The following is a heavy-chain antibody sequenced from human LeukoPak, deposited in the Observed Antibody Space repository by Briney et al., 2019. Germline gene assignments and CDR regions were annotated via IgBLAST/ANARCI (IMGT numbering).Heavy chain of an antibody. CDR1: GGSISSYY. Sequence: PSETLSLTCTVSGGSISSYYWSWIRQPPVKGLEWIGYIYYSGSTNYNPSLKSRVTISVDTSKNQFSLKLSSVTAADTAVYYCARGTIFGVVPRELDYWGQGTLVTVSS. CDR2: IYYSGST. V-gene: IGHV4-59*01. CDR3: ARGTIFGVVPRELDY. J-gene: IGHJ4*02. D-gene: IGHD3-3*01.